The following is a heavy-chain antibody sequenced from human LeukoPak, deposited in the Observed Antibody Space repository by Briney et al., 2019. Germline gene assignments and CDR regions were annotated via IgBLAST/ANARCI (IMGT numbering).Heavy chain of an antibody. J-gene: IGHJ6*03. CDR2: MNPNSGNT. CDR3: AREASNDFWSGGGPEYYMDV. Sequence: VASVKVSCKASGGTFSSYAISWVRQATGQGLEWMGWMNPNSGNTGYAQKFQGRVTITRNTSISTAYMELSSLRSEDTAVYYCAREASNDFWSGGGPEYYMDVWGKGTTVTVSS. CDR1: GGTFSSYA. D-gene: IGHD3-3*01. V-gene: IGHV1-8*03.